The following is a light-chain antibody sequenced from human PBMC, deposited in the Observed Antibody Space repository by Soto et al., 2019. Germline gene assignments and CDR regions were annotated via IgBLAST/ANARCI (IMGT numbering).Light chain of an antibody. Sequence: QSVLTQPASVSGSPGQSITISCTGSSSDVGAYNYVSWYQHHPDKAPKLVIYDVTNRPSGVSNRFSGSKSGNTASLTISGLQAEDEADYYCNSYTSSTTPYVFGTGTQLTVL. CDR2: DVT. J-gene: IGLJ1*01. CDR1: SSDVGAYNY. CDR3: NSYTSSTTPYV. V-gene: IGLV2-14*03.